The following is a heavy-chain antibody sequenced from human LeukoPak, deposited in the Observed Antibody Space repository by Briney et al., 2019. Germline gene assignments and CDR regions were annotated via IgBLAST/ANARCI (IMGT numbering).Heavy chain of an antibody. V-gene: IGHV3-30*02. J-gene: IGHJ4*02. D-gene: IGHD3-10*01. Sequence: PGGSLRLSCAASGFIFSSYGMHWVRQAPGKGLEWVAFIRYDGSNKYYADSVKGRFTISRDNSKNTLYLQMYSLRAEDTAVYYCAKDRDTVLWFGECFDYWGQGTLVTVSS. CDR3: AKDRDTVLWFGECFDY. CDR2: IRYDGSNK. CDR1: GFIFSSYG.